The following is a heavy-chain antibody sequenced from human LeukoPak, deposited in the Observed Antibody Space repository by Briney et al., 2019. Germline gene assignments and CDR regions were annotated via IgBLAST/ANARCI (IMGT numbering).Heavy chain of an antibody. CDR3: ARYDFWSGPTGY. D-gene: IGHD3-3*01. J-gene: IGHJ4*02. CDR1: GYTFTSYD. Sequence: GASVKVSCKASGYTFTSYDINWVRQATGQGLEWMGWMNPDSGNTGYAQKFQGRVTMTRNTSISTAYMELSSLRSEDTAVYYCARYDFWSGPTGYWGQGTLVTVSS. V-gene: IGHV1-8*01. CDR2: MNPDSGNT.